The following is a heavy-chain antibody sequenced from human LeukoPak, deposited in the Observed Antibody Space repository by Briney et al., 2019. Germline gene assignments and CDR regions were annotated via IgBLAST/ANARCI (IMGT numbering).Heavy chain of an antibody. CDR2: IDKKDKGYATAT. J-gene: IGHJ5*02. CDR3: TRDSGTYNWFDP. V-gene: IGHV3-73*01. CDR1: GYTFSGSA. D-gene: IGHD1-26*01. Sequence: GGSLKLSCAASGYTFSGSAIHWVRQSSGKGLEWVGQIDKKDKGYATATAYAASVKGRFTISRDDSINTAYLQMKSLKTEDTALYYCTRDSGTYNWFDPWGQGTLVTVSS.